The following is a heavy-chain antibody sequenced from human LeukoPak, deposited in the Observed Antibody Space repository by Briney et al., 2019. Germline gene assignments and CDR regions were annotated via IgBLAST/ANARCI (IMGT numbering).Heavy chain of an antibody. J-gene: IGHJ3*02. CDR1: GFTVSSNY. V-gene: IGHV3-53*04. CDR2: MYTGGTT. Sequence: GGSLRLSCAVSGFTVSSNYMTWVRQAPGKGLQWVSIMYTGGTTYYADSVKGRFTISRQNSKNTLYLQMNSLTPEDTAVYYCARGRDYGDSDVFDIWGQGTMVTVSS. D-gene: IGHD4-17*01. CDR3: ARGRDYGDSDVFDI.